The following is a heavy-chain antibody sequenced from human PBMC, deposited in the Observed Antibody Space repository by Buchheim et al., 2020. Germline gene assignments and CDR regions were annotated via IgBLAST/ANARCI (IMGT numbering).Heavy chain of an antibody. J-gene: IGHJ4*02. CDR2: VNSDGSGT. V-gene: IGHV3-74*01. Sequence: EVQLVESGGGLVQPGGSLRLSCAASGFTFSRYWMHWVRQAPGKGLMWVSRVNSDGSGTGYADSVKGRFTISRATAQRPLYLQMNSLRAEDTAVYYCVKDLPNSGFAYDYWGQGSL. CDR3: VKDLPNSGFAYDY. CDR1: GFTFSRYW. D-gene: IGHD5-12*01.